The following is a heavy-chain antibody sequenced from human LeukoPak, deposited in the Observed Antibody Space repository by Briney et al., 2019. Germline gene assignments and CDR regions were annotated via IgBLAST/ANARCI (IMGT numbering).Heavy chain of an antibody. Sequence: SETLSLTCAVYGGSFSGYYWSWIRQPPGKGLEWIGEINHSGSTNYNPSLKSRVTISVDTSKNQFSLKLSSVTAADTAVYYCARKTMIVVVNWFDPWGQGTLVTVSS. CDR2: INHSGST. J-gene: IGHJ5*02. CDR1: GGSFSGYY. V-gene: IGHV4-34*01. D-gene: IGHD3-22*01. CDR3: ARKTMIVVVNWFDP.